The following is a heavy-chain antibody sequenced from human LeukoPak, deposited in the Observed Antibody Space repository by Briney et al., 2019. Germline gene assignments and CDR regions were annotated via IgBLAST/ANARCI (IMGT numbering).Heavy chain of an antibody. V-gene: IGHV4-4*07. CDR2: IYTSGST. Sequence: PSETLCLTCTVSGGSISSYYWSWIRQPAGKGLEWIGRIYTSGSTNYNPSLKSRVTMSVDTSKNQFSLKLSSVTAADTAVYYCARARVDFWSGYYDYWGQGTLVTVSS. CDR3: ARARVDFWSGYYDY. CDR1: GGSISSYY. J-gene: IGHJ4*02. D-gene: IGHD3-3*01.